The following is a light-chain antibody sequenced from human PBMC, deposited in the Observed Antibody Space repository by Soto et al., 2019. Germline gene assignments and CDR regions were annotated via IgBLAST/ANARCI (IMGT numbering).Light chain of an antibody. V-gene: IGKV3-20*01. Sequence: EVVLTQSPDTLSLSPGERATLSCRASQSVSNNYLAWYQQKPGQAPRLLIYGASFRPGGITEQFRSSGSGTDFTRTINRLEPEDIAVYCCQQYCRSPYTFAQATKLEI. CDR2: GAS. J-gene: IGKJ2*01. CDR1: QSVSNNY. CDR3: QQYCRSPYT.